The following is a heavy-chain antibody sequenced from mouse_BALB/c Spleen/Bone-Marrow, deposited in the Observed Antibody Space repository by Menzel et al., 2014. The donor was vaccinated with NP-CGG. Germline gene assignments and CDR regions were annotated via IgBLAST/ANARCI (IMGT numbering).Heavy chain of an antibody. CDR2: IDPANGNT. CDR3: SRYYYGISLFDY. Sequence: VQLQQSGAELVKPGASVKLSCTASGFNIKDTYMHWVKQRPEKGLEWIGRIDPANGNTKYDPKFQGKATITADTSSNTGYLQLSSLTSEDTAVYYCSRYYYGISLFDYWGQGTTLTVSS. CDR1: GFNIKDTY. D-gene: IGHD1-1*01. J-gene: IGHJ2*01. V-gene: IGHV14-3*02.